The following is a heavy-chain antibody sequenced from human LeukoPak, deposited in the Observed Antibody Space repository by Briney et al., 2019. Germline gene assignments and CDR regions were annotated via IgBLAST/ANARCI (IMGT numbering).Heavy chain of an antibody. V-gene: IGHV3-9*01. Sequence: ESGGGLVQPGRSLRLSCAASGFTFDDYAMHWVRQAPGKGLEWVSGISWNSGSIGYVDSVKGRFTISRDNAKNSLFLQMNSLRAEDTAVYYCARDTRTFDYWGQGTLVTVSS. J-gene: IGHJ4*02. CDR2: ISWNSGSI. CDR1: GFTFDDYA. CDR3: ARDTRTFDY.